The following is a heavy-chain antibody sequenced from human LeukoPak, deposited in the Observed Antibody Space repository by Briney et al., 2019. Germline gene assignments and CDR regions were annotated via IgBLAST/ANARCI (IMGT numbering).Heavy chain of an antibody. V-gene: IGHV3-23*01. Sequence: SGGSLRLSCAASGFTFSSYAMSWVRQAPGKGLEWVSTISGSGFNTYYTDSVKGRFTISRDNSKNTLFVQMNSLRAEDTAIYYCARGAAATAPLYFHLWGQGTLVTVSS. CDR1: GFTFSSYA. CDR2: ISGSGFNT. CDR3: ARGAAATAPLYFHL. J-gene: IGHJ1*01. D-gene: IGHD6-13*01.